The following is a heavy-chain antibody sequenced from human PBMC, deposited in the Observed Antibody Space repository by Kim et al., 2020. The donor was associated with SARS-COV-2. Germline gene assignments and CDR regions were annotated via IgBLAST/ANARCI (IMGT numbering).Heavy chain of an antibody. D-gene: IGHD6-13*01. CDR2: IKSKTDGGTT. CDR3: TTDRSSSWYFDY. J-gene: IGHJ4*02. V-gene: IGHV3-15*01. CDR1: GFTFSNAW. Sequence: GGSLRLSCAASGFTFSNAWMSWVRQAPGKGLEWVGRIKSKTDGGTTDYAAPVKGRFTISRDDSKNTLYLQMNSLKTEDTAVYYCTTDRSSSWYFDYWGQGTLVTVSS.